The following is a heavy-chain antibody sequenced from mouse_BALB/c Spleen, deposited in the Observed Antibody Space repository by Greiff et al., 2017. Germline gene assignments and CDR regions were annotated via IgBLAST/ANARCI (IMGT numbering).Heavy chain of an antibody. CDR2: ISTYYGDA. Sequence: QVQLKESGAELVRPGVSVKISCKGSGYTFTDYAMHWVKQSHAKSLEWIGVISTYYGDASYNQKFKGKATMTVDKSSSTAYMELARLTSEDSAIYYCARWGYGNYVGYYAMDYWGQGTSVTVSS. J-gene: IGHJ4*01. CDR3: ARWGYGNYVGYYAMDY. D-gene: IGHD2-10*02. CDR1: GYTFTDYA. V-gene: IGHV1S137*01.